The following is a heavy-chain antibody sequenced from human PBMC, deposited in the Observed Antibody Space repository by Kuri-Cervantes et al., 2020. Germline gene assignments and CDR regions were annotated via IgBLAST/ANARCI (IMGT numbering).Heavy chain of an antibody. J-gene: IGHJ3*02. CDR2: ISGSGGST. CDR1: GFTFSSYA. V-gene: IGHV3-23*01. Sequence: GESLKISCAASGFTFSSYAMSWVRQAPGKGLEWVSGISGSGGSTNYADPVKGRFTISRDNFKNTLYLQMNSLRAEDTAVYYCAREAAQPHDYGDYWDPWGAFDIWGQGTMVTVSS. D-gene: IGHD4-17*01. CDR3: AREAAQPHDYGDYWDPWGAFDI.